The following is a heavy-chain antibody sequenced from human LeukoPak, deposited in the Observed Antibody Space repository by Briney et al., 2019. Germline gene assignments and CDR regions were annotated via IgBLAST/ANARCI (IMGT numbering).Heavy chain of an antibody. Sequence: ASVKVSCKASGYTFTSCGISWVRQAPGQGLEWMGWISAYNGNTNYAQKLQGRVTMTTDTSTSTSYMELRSLRSDDTAVYYCARDDCSSTSCYTPPFDYWGQGTLVTVSS. J-gene: IGHJ4*02. V-gene: IGHV1-18*01. CDR2: ISAYNGNT. D-gene: IGHD2-2*02. CDR1: GYTFTSCG. CDR3: ARDDCSSTSCYTPPFDY.